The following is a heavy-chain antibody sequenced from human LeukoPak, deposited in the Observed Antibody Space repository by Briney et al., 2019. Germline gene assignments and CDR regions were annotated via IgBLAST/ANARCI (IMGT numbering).Heavy chain of an antibody. CDR3: ARSPGSGSYRYYFDY. CDR2: IYHSGST. D-gene: IGHD3-10*01. J-gene: IGHJ4*02. V-gene: IGHV4-30-2*01. Sequence: SETLSLTCAVYGGSFSGYYWSWIRQPPGKGLEWIGYIYHSGSTYYNPSLKSRVTISVDRSKNQFSLKLSSVTAADTAVYFCARSPGSGSYRYYFDYWGQGTLVTVSS. CDR1: GGSFSGYY.